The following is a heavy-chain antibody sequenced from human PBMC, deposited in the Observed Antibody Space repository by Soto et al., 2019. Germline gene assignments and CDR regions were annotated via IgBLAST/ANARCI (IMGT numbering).Heavy chain of an antibody. D-gene: IGHD3-22*01. J-gene: IGHJ4*01. Sequence: GGSLRLSCAASGFTFSRYAMHCGHRAPGQGLEWVSSISRIGIYLYIVDSVKGRFTLSRDNAEISLYLQLNSLRAEDTAVFYCARDRDYRDSGGSTKYTIDYWGQGTLVSVSS. V-gene: IGHV3-21*01. CDR1: GFTFSRYA. CDR3: ARDRDYRDSGGSTKYTIDY. CDR2: ISRIGIYL.